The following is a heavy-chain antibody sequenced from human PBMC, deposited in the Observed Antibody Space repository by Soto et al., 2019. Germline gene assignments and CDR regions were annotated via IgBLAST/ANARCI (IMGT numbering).Heavy chain of an antibody. J-gene: IGHJ4*02. CDR3: AHDLYYEFSPNYVDY. Sequence: TGGSLRLSCVASGFTFSSYAMTWVRQAPGKGLEWVAVISYDGSNKYYADSVKGRFTISRDNSKNTLYLQMNSLRAEDTAVYYCAHDLYYEFSPNYVDYLGQGSLVTAPQ. D-gene: IGHD3-3*01. CDR1: GFTFSSYA. CDR2: ISYDGSNK. V-gene: IGHV3-30*18.